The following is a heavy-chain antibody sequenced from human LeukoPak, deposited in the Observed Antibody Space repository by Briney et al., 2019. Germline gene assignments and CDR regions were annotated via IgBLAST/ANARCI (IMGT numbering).Heavy chain of an antibody. J-gene: IGHJ4*02. CDR3: ARDAVRGVIITGYFDY. CDR1: GFTFSSYA. D-gene: IGHD3-10*01. Sequence: GGSLRLSCAASGFTFSSYAMHRVRQAPGKGLEWVAVISYDGSNKYYADSVKGRFTISRDNSKNTLYLQMNSLRAEDTAVYYCARDAVRGVIITGYFDYWGQGTLVTVSS. CDR2: ISYDGSNK. V-gene: IGHV3-30*04.